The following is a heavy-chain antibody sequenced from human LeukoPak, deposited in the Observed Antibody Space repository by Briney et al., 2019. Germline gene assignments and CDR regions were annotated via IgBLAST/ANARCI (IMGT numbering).Heavy chain of an antibody. D-gene: IGHD3-22*01. CDR2: INPSGGST. J-gene: IGHJ3*02. CDR3: ARPLEDDSSKDAFDI. CDR1: GYTFTSYY. V-gene: IGHV1-46*01. Sequence: ASVKVSCKASGYTFTSYYMHWVRQAPGQGLEWMGIINPSGGSTSYAQKFQGRVTMTRDMSTSTVYMELSSLRSEDTAVYYCARPLEDDSSKDAFDIWGQGTMVTVSS.